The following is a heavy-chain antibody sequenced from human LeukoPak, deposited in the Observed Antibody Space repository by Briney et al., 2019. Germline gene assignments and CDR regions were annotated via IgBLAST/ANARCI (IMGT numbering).Heavy chain of an antibody. J-gene: IGHJ1*01. CDR2: INHSGST. CDR1: GGSFSGYY. CDR3: ARRSGEQLVHFQH. V-gene: IGHV4-34*01. D-gene: IGHD6-13*01. Sequence: SETLSLTCAVYGGSFSGYYWSGIRQPPGKGLEWIGEINHSGSTNYNPSLKSRVTISVDTSKNQFSLKLSSVTAADTAVYYCARRSGEQLVHFQHWGQGTLVTVSS.